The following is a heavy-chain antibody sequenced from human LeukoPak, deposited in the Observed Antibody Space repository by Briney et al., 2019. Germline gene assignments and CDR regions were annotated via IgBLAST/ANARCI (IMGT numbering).Heavy chain of an antibody. V-gene: IGHV3-21*01. CDR1: GFTFSSYS. CDR3: ARDNSSWMKFFDY. CDR2: ISSSSSYI. Sequence: GGSLRLSCAASGFTFSSYSMNWVRQAPGKGLEWVSSISSSSSYIYYADSVKGRFTISRDSAKNSLYLQMNSLRAEDTAVYYCARDNSSWMKFFDYWGQGTLVTVSS. J-gene: IGHJ4*02. D-gene: IGHD6-13*01.